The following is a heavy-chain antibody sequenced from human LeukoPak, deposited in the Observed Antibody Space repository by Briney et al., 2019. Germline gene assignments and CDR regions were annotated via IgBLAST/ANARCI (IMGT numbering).Heavy chain of an antibody. J-gene: IGHJ4*02. CDR3: ARLTSYGSGSYSFDY. CDR2: IYNSGST. Sequence: SETLSLTCSVSGGSISSGDYYWSWIRQPPGKGLEWIGYIYNSGSTFHYNPSLKSRVTISVDTSKNQFSLRLSSVTAADTAVYYCARLTSYGSGSYSFDYWGQGTLVTVSS. V-gene: IGHV4-30-4*08. CDR1: GGSISSGDYY. D-gene: IGHD3-10*01.